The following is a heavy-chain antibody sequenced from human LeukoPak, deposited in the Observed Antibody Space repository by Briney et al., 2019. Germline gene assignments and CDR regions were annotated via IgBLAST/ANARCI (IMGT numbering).Heavy chain of an antibody. Sequence: SETLSLTCTVSGGSISSGSYYWSWIRQPAGKGLEWIGRIYTSGSTNYNPSLKSRVTISVDTSKNQFSLKLSSVTAADTAVYYCASGPTANQYDFWSGYFYFDYWGQGTQVTVSS. CDR2: IYTSGST. CDR3: ASGPTANQYDFWSGYFYFDY. J-gene: IGHJ4*02. V-gene: IGHV4-61*02. CDR1: GGSISSGSYY. D-gene: IGHD3-3*01.